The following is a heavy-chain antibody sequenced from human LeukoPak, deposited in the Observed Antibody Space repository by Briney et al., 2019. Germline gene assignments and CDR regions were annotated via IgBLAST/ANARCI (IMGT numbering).Heavy chain of an antibody. CDR1: GGSISSYY. J-gene: IGHJ4*02. CDR2: IYYSGST. CDR3: ARAPDPYHFDY. Sequence: SSETLSLTCTVSGGSISSYYWSWIRQPPGKGLEWIGYIYYSGSTNYNPSLKSRVTISVDTSKNQFSLKLSSVTAADTAVYYCARAPDPYHFDYWGQGTLVTVSS. V-gene: IGHV4-59*01.